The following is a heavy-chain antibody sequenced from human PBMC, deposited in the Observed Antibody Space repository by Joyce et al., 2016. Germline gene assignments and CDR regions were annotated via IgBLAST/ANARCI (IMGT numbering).Heavy chain of an antibody. Sequence: QGQLVESGGGVVQPGRSLRLSCAASGFTFSNYGMHWVRQAPGKGLEWVAVISYDGSNKHYGDSVKGRFAISRDNAKNTLYPQMNSLRAEDTAVYYCAGGILTGYFDYWGQGTLVTVSS. CDR1: GFTFSNYG. J-gene: IGHJ4*02. V-gene: IGHV3-30*03. CDR3: AGGILTGYFDY. CDR2: ISYDGSNK. D-gene: IGHD3-9*01.